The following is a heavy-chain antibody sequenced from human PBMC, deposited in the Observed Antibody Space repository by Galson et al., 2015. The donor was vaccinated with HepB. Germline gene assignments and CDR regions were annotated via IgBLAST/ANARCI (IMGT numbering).Heavy chain of an antibody. D-gene: IGHD3-10*01. CDR2: ISSSSSYI. CDR1: GFNFSPYS. Sequence: SLRLSCAAAGFNFSPYSMNWVRQAPGKGLEWVSSISSSSSYINFADSVKGRFTISRDNAKNSLFLQMNSLRAEDTAVYYCARDDGSYGSGSYLDHWGQGTLVTVSS. J-gene: IGHJ4*02. V-gene: IGHV3-21*01. CDR3: ARDDGSYGSGSYLDH.